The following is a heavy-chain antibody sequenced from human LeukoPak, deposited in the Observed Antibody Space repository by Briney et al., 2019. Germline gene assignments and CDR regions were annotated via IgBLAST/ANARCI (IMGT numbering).Heavy chain of an antibody. CDR1: GGSFSGYS. Sequence: SETLSLTCVVYGGSFSGYSWSWIRQPPGKGLEWIGEINQRRNTNYNPSLKSRVTISIDTSKNQFSLKLSSLTAADTAVYYCARHGWHAWYFDLWGRGTLVTVSS. J-gene: IGHJ2*01. CDR2: INQRRNT. V-gene: IGHV4-34*01. D-gene: IGHD6-19*01. CDR3: ARHGWHAWYFDL.